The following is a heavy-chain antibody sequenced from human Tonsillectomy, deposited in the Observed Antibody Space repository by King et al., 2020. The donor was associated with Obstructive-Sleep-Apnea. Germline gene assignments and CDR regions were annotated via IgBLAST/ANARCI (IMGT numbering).Heavy chain of an antibody. CDR3: ARDFDY. CDR1: GFTFSNFE. CDR2: VSTYERRQ. V-gene: IGHV3-30*14. Sequence: VQLVESGGDVVRPGTSLTLSCIASGFTFSNFEIHWVREAPGKGLEWVTLVSTYERRQYYADSVKGRFTISRDNSKNTVYLQMNNLRPDDTAMYYCARDFDYWGQGTLVTVSP. J-gene: IGHJ4*02.